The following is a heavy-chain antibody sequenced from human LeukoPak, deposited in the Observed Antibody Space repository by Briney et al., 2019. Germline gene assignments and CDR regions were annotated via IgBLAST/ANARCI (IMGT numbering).Heavy chain of an antibody. CDR3: ASVISSTGGALDY. Sequence: PSETLSLTCTVSGGSVSSYYWSWIRQPPGKGLEWIGYIYNSESTNYNSSLESRVTISVDTSKNQFSLKLSSVTAADTAVYYCASVISSTGGALDYWGQGTLVTVSS. CDR1: GGSVSSYY. CDR2: IYNSEST. V-gene: IGHV4-4*09. D-gene: IGHD2-2*01. J-gene: IGHJ4*02.